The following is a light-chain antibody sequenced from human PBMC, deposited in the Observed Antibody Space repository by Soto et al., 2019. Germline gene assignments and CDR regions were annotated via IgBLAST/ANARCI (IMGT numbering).Light chain of an antibody. CDR3: AAWDDSLNGVV. J-gene: IGLJ3*02. CDR1: ISNIGGNT. Sequence: QSVLTQPPSASGTPGQRVTISCSGSISNIGGNTVNWYQHLPGTAPKLLMYTNNQRPSGVPDRFSGSKSGTSASLAISGLQSEDEADYYCAAWDDSLNGVVFGGGTQLTVL. V-gene: IGLV1-44*01. CDR2: TNN.